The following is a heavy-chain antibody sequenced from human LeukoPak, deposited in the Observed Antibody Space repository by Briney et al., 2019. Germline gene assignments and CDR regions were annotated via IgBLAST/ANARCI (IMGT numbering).Heavy chain of an antibody. CDR2: IVVGSGNT. CDR3: ARVFDAPYGDYGYFDY. CDR1: GFTFTSSA. J-gene: IGHJ4*02. Sequence: GTSVKVSCKASGFTFTSSAVQWVRQARGQRLEWIGWIVVGSGNTNYAQKFQERVTITRDMSTSTAYMELSSPRSEDTAVYYCARVFDAPYGDYGYFDYWGQGTLVTVSS. D-gene: IGHD4-17*01. V-gene: IGHV1-58*01.